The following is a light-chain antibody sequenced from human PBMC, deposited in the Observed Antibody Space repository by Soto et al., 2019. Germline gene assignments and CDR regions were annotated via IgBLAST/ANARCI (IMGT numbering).Light chain of an antibody. CDR1: QSVASH. V-gene: IGKV3-11*01. Sequence: EIVLTQSPATLSVSPGESAALSCRASQSVASHLAWYQQKPGQPPRLLIYDASNRATGVPSRFSGSGSGTDFTLTISSLEPEDFVVYHCQQSHNWLLTFGGGTKVEI. CDR3: QQSHNWLLT. J-gene: IGKJ4*01. CDR2: DAS.